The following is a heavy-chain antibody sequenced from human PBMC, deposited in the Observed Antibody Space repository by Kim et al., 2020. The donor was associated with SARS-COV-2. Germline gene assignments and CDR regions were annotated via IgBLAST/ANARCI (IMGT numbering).Heavy chain of an antibody. V-gene: IGHV4-59*08. D-gene: IGHD6-19*01. CDR3: ARSTGSGWGRPSLDAFDI. Sequence: SETLSLTCTVSGGSISSYYWSWIRQPPGKGLEWIGYIYYSGSTNYNPSLKSRVTISVDTSKNQFSLKLSSVTAADTAVYYCARSTGSGWGRPSLDAFDIWGQGTMVTVSS. J-gene: IGHJ3*02. CDR2: IYYSGST. CDR1: GGSISSYY.